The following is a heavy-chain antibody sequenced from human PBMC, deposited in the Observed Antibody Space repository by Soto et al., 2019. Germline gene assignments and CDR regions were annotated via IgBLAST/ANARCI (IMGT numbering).Heavy chain of an antibody. CDR1: GFTFSSYG. Sequence: GGSLRLSCAASGFTFSSYGMHWVRQAPGKGLEWVAVIWYDGSNKYYADSVKGRFTISRDNSKKTLYVQMNSLRAEDTAVYYCARDHYDYLTGYYNPQDDNWGQGTLVTVSS. D-gene: IGHD3-9*01. J-gene: IGHJ4*02. CDR3: ARDHYDYLTGYYNPQDDN. V-gene: IGHV3-33*01. CDR2: IWYDGSNK.